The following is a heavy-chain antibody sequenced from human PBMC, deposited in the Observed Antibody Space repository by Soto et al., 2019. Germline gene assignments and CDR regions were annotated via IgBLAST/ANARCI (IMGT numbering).Heavy chain of an antibody. D-gene: IGHD6-13*01. J-gene: IGHJ4*02. CDR3: ARHGPAAGFTFDY. CDR1: GGSISSSSYY. V-gene: IGHV4-39*01. Sequence: PSETLSLTCTVSGGSISSSSYYWGWIRQPPGKGLEWIGSIYYSGSTYYNPSLKSRVTISVDTSKNQFSLKLSSVTAADTAVYYCARHGPAAGFTFDYWGQGTLVTVSS. CDR2: IYYSGST.